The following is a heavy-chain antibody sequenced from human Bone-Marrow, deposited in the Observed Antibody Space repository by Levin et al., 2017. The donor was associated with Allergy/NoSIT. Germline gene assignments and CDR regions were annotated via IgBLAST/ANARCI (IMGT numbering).Heavy chain of an antibody. CDR1: GDSLSGCF. J-gene: IGHJ4*02. CDR2: INQSGTT. Sequence: GSLRLSCTVYGDSLSGCFWTWIRQSPEKGLEWIGEINQSGTTNYNPSLKSAVSIFLDTSNNQFSLRLSSVNAADTAVYYCARLVTGTTYFDYWGQGALVTVSS. CDR3: ARLVTGTTYFDY. D-gene: IGHD1-7*01. V-gene: IGHV4-34*01.